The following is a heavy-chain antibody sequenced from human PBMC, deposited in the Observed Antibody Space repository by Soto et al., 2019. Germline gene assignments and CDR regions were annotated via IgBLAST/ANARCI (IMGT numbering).Heavy chain of an antibody. CDR1: GFTFSSYA. V-gene: IGHV3-21*06. J-gene: IGHJ3*02. CDR3: TRHHTYVWGTYRNNAFDI. CDR2: ISSSGSYI. Sequence: PGGSLRLSCAASGFTFSSYAMSWVRQAPGKGLEWIASISSSGSYIYYADSVKGRFTISRDNADNSLYLQMNSLRAEDTAFYYCTRHHTYVWGTYRNNAFDIWGQGTVVTVSS. D-gene: IGHD3-16*02.